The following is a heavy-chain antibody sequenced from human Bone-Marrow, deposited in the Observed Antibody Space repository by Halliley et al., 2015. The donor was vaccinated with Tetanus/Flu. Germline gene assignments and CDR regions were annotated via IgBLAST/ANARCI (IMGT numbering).Heavy chain of an antibody. CDR2: IKSDGSST. CDR1: GFTFSSYW. CDR3: ALGMFRGSGGMAV. J-gene: IGHJ6*02. V-gene: IGHV3-74*01. Sequence: SLRLSCAASGFTFSSYWMHWVRQAPGKGLVWVSRIKSDGSSTYYADSVKGRFTISRDNAKNTLYLQMNSLRAEDTAVYYCALGMFRGSGGMAVGGQGTTFTVPS. D-gene: IGHD3-10*01.